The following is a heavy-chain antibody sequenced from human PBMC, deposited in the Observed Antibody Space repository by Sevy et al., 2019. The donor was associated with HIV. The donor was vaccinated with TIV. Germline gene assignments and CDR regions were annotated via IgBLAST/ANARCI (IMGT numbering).Heavy chain of an antibody. CDR1: GINFNYAW. V-gene: IGHV3-15*01. CDR2: IKSKIDGGTT. Sequence: GGCLRLSCAASGINFNYAWMSWVRQAPGKGLEWVGRIKSKIDGGTTEYAAPVKGRFTISRDDSKNTLYLQMNSLKIEDTALYFCTTDPALNKFYWGQGTLVTVSS. CDR3: TTDPALNKFY. J-gene: IGHJ4*02.